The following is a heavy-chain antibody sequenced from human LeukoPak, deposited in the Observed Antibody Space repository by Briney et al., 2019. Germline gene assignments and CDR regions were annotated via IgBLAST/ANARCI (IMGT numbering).Heavy chain of an antibody. CDR3: SRCHASCNWATLDC. D-gene: IGHD1-1*01. J-gene: IGHJ4*02. V-gene: IGHV3-49*04. CDR2: IRSKAYGGTT. CDR1: GFTVGDYA. Sequence: GGSLRLSCTTSGFTVGDYAMGWVRQAPGKRLEWIGFIRSKAYGGTTEYAASVKGRFIISRDDSKSIAYLQMNNLKPEATALYYCSRCHASCNWATLDCWGQGTLVTVST.